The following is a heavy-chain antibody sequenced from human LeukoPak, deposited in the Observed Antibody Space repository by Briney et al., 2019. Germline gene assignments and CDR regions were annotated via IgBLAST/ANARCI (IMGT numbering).Heavy chain of an antibody. J-gene: IGHJ5*02. D-gene: IGHD4-17*01. Sequence: GSLRLSCAASGITFRNYWMSWVRQAPGKGLEWVANIKQDGTEKYYVDSVKGRFTISRDNAYNSLCLQMNSLRDEDTAVYYCARVLYGDYVGWFDPWGQGTLVTVSS. CDR2: IKQDGTEK. CDR1: GITFRNYW. CDR3: ARVLYGDYVGWFDP. V-gene: IGHV3-7*03.